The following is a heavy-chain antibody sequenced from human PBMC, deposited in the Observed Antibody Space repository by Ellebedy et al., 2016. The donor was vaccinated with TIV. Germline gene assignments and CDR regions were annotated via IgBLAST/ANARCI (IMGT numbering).Heavy chain of an antibody. CDR1: GFTFNTYA. CDR2: ITGTTRVI. V-gene: IGHV3-48*04. CDR3: VRERYGSSGTLDY. D-gene: IGHD3-22*01. J-gene: IGHJ4*02. Sequence: PGGSLRLSCGASGFTFNTYAMHWVRQAPGKGLEWVSFITGTTRVIYYADSVKGRFTISRDNAKNSLYLQMNSLRAEDTAVYYCVRERYGSSGTLDYWGQGTLVTVSS.